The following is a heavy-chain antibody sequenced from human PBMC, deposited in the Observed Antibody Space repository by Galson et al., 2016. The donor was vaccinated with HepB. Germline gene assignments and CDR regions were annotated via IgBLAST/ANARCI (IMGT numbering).Heavy chain of an antibody. V-gene: IGHV1-3*01. D-gene: IGHD6-19*01. CDR1: GYTFINYA. Sequence: SVKVSCKASGYTFINYAMHWVRQAPGQRLEWMGWINAVNGNTDSSQKFQDRVTITMDTSASTAYMELSSLRSEDTAVYYCASGYSSGWYFRIDYWGQGTLVTVSS. CDR2: INAVNGNT. CDR3: ASGYSSGWYFRIDY. J-gene: IGHJ4*02.